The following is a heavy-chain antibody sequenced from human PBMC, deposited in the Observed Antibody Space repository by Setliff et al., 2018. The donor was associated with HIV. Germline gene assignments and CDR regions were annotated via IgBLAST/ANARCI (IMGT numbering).Heavy chain of an antibody. D-gene: IGHD3-22*01. CDR2: IYPGDSDT. Sequence: GESLKISCKGSGYSFTSYWIGWVRQMPGKGLEWMGIIYPGDSDTRYSPSFQGQVTISADKSISTAYLQWSSLKASGTAMYYCARVEGITMIVVGLDIWGQGTMVTVS. CDR3: ARVEGITMIVVGLDI. V-gene: IGHV5-51*01. J-gene: IGHJ3*02. CDR1: GYSFTSYW.